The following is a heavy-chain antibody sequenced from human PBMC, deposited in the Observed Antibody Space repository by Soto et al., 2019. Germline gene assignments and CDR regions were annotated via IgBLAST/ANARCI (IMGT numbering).Heavy chain of an antibody. CDR1: GGSFSGYY. CDR2: INHRGST. V-gene: IGHV4-34*01. Sequence: SETLSLTCAVHGGSFSGYYWSWIRQPPGKGLEWIGEINHRGSTNYNPSLKSRVTISIDTSKNHFSLRLRSVTAADTAVYYCARGYGSGSFHNGDHYWGQGTLVTVSS. J-gene: IGHJ4*02. D-gene: IGHD3-10*01. CDR3: ARGYGSGSFHNGDHY.